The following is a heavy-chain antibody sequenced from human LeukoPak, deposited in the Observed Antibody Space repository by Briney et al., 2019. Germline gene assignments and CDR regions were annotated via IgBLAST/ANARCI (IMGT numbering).Heavy chain of an antibody. Sequence: GGALRLSCTASGFTFGDYAMSWVRQAPGKGLEWVGFIRSKAYGGTTEYAASVKGRFTISRDDSKSIAYPQMNSLKTEDTAVYYCTRGGSIQLWVGGPTDPHDYWGQGTLVTVPS. J-gene: IGHJ4*02. CDR2: IRSKAYGGTT. CDR1: GFTFGDYA. D-gene: IGHD5-18*01. CDR3: TRGGSIQLWVGGPTDPHDY. V-gene: IGHV3-49*04.